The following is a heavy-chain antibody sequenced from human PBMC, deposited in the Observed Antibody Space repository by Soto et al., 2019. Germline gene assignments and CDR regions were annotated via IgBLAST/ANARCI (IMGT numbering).Heavy chain of an antibody. CDR1: GFTFSSYA. CDR3: AKDTYGSGGDTWGFDP. CDR2: ISGSGGST. V-gene: IGHV3-23*01. D-gene: IGHD3-10*01. J-gene: IGHJ5*02. Sequence: GGSLRLSCAASGFTFSSYAMSWVRQAPGKGLEWVSAISGSGGSTYYADSVKGRFTISRDNSKNTLYLQMNSLRAEDTAVYYCAKDTYGSGGDTWGFDPWGQGTLVTVSS.